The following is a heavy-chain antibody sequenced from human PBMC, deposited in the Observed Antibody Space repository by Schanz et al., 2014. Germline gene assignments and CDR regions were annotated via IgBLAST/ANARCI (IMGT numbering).Heavy chain of an antibody. CDR2: IIPILGME. D-gene: IGHD6-13*01. Sequence: QVQLVQSGAEVKKPGSSVKVSCKASGGTFSSYAFSWVRQAPGQGLEWMGKIIPILGMENYAQKFQGRVTITADISTSTAYMDLSSLRSDDTAVYYCATDHIAAAGSQYFYYYGMGVWGQGTTVTVSS. J-gene: IGHJ6*02. V-gene: IGHV1-69*04. CDR1: GGTFSSYA. CDR3: ATDHIAAAGSQYFYYYGMGV.